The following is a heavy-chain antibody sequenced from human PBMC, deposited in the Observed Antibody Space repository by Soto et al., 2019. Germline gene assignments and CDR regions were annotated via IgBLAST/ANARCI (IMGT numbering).Heavy chain of an antibody. V-gene: IGHV3-64*01. CDR2: ISSNGGST. Sequence: EVPLLESGGGLVQPGGSLRLSCAASGFTFSSYAMHWVRQAPGKGLEYVSDISSNGGSTYYANSVKGRFTISRDNSKNTLYLQMGSLRAEDMAVYYCARRGYSGYEIDYWGQGTLVTVSS. J-gene: IGHJ4*02. CDR1: GFTFSSYA. D-gene: IGHD5-12*01. CDR3: ARRGYSGYEIDY.